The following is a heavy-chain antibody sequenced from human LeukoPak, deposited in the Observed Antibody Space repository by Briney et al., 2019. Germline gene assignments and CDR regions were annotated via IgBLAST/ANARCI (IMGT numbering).Heavy chain of an antibody. D-gene: IGHD3-16*02. CDR1: GGSFSGYY. CDR2: INHSGST. V-gene: IGHV4-34*01. J-gene: IGHJ4*02. Sequence: PSETLSLTCAVYGGSFSGYYWSWIRQPPGKGLEWIGEINHSGSTNYNPSLKSRVTISVDTSKNQFSLKLSSVTAADTAVYYCARVGGMITFGGVIAYYFDYWGQGTLVTVSS. CDR3: ARVGGMITFGGVIAYYFDY.